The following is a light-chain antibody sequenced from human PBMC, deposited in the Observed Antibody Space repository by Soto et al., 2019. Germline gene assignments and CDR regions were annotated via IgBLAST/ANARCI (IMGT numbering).Light chain of an antibody. J-gene: IGLJ1*01. CDR3: QSYYSTLSARYV. Sequence: QSVLTQPPSVSGAPGQRVTISCTGSSSNIGAGYDVHWYQQRPGTAPKLLILGNINRPSGVPDRFSGSKSGTSASLAITGLQAEDEGDYYCQSYYSTLSARYVFGTGTKVTVL. V-gene: IGLV1-40*01. CDR1: SSNIGAGYD. CDR2: GNI.